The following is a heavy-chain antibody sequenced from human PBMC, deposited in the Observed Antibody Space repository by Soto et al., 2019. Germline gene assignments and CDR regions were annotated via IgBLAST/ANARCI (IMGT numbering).Heavy chain of an antibody. J-gene: IGHJ5*02. D-gene: IGHD6-13*01. CDR2: IHAANGDT. Sequence: ASVKVSCKTSGYTFTSYGIHWVRQAPGQRLEWMGWIHAANGDTKYSPKFQGRVTITRDTSASTAYMELSSLRSEDTAVYYCVRRNASATGIDWLDPWGQGTMVTVYS. V-gene: IGHV1-3*01. CDR1: GYTFTSYG. CDR3: VRRNASATGIDWLDP.